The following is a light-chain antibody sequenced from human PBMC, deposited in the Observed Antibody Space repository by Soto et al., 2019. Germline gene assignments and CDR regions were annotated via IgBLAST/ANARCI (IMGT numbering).Light chain of an antibody. CDR3: QQYVSSPWA. Sequence: EIVLAQSPGTLSLSPGESATLSCRASQSVSSSFLAWYQQKAGQAPRLLIYGASRGATGIPDRFSGSGSGTDFTLTISRLEPEDFAVYYCQQYVSSPWAFGQGTKVDIK. CDR1: QSVSSSF. V-gene: IGKV3-20*01. J-gene: IGKJ1*01. CDR2: GAS.